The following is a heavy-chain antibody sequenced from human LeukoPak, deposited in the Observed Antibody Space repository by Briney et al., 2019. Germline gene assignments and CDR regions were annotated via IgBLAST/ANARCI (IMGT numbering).Heavy chain of an antibody. Sequence: GGSLRLSCVASGFPFSSYWMTWVRQAPGKGLEWVANIKQDGSKKSYVDSVKGRFTISRDNAKNSLYLQMNSLRVEDTAVYYCARDDASSSFTYWGQGALVTVSS. CDR3: ARDDASSSFTY. CDR1: GFPFSSYW. J-gene: IGHJ4*02. V-gene: IGHV3-7*01. D-gene: IGHD3-16*01. CDR2: IKQDGSKK.